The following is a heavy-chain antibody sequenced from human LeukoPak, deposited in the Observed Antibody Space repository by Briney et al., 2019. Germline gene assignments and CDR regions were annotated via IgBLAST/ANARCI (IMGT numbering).Heavy chain of an antibody. J-gene: IGHJ4*02. V-gene: IGHV3-30-3*01. CDR3: ARDLRGDYVWGSYGANFDY. D-gene: IGHD3-16*01. CDR1: GFTFSSYA. Sequence: GGSLRLSCAASGFTFSSYAMHWVRQAPGKGLEWVAVISYDGSNKYYADSVKGRFTISRDNSKNTLYLQMNSLRAEDTAVYYCARDLRGDYVWGSYGANFDYWGQGTLVTVSS. CDR2: ISYDGSNK.